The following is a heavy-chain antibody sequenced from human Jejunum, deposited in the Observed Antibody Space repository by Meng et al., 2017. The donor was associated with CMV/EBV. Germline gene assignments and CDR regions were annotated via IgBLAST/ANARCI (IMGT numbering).Heavy chain of an antibody. CDR2: ISFHGSDK. CDR3: AKIGGRYFGPFHY. CDR1: GFTFSDYA. J-gene: IGHJ4*02. Sequence: CAASGFTFSDYAMHWVRQAPGKGLECVAKISFHGSDKYFADSVKGRFTISRDNSKNTLYLQLNSLRAEDTAVYYCAKIGGRYFGPFHYWGQGTLVTVSS. V-gene: IGHV3-30*18. D-gene: IGHD3-9*01.